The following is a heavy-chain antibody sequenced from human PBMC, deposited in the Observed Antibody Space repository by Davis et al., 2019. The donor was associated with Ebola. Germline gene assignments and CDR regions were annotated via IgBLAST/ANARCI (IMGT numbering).Heavy chain of an antibody. CDR3: ARSYRTLGYYYYGMDV. J-gene: IGHJ6*02. Sequence: ASVKVSCKASGYTFTSYGISWVRQAPGQGLEWMGWINPNSGGTNYAQKLQGRVTMTTDTSTSTAYMELRSLRSDDTAVYYCARSYRTLGYYYYGMDVWGQGTTVTVSS. CDR1: GYTFTSYG. V-gene: IGHV1-18*01. D-gene: IGHD1-26*01. CDR2: INPNSGGT.